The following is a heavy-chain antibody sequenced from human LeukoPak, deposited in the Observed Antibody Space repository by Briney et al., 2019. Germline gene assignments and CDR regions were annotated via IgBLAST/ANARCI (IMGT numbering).Heavy chain of an antibody. D-gene: IGHD2/OR15-2a*01. Sequence: PSETLSLTCTVSGGSISSSNYYWGWIRQPPGKGLEWIGTIYYSGDSYYNPSLKSRASISVDTSKNRFSLNVNSVTAADTAVYFCARHENIIMVPTAHALDYWGQGALVTVSS. V-gene: IGHV4-39*01. CDR3: ARHENIIMVPTAHALDY. J-gene: IGHJ4*02. CDR1: GGSISSSNYY. CDR2: IYYSGDS.